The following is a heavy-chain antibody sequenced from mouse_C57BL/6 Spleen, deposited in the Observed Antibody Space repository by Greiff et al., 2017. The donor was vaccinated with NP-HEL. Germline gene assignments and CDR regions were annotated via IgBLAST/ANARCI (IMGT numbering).Heavy chain of an antibody. CDR3: AKGDYGSSYPPFAY. V-gene: IGHV1-74*01. CDR1: GYTFTSYW. CDR2: IHPSDSDT. D-gene: IGHD1-1*01. J-gene: IGHJ3*01. Sequence: QVQLQQPGAELVKPGASVKVSCKASGYTFTSYWMHWVKQRPGQGLEWIGRIHPSDSDTNYNQKFKGKATLTVDKSSSTAYMQLSSLTSEDSAVYYCAKGDYGSSYPPFAYWGQGTLVTVSA.